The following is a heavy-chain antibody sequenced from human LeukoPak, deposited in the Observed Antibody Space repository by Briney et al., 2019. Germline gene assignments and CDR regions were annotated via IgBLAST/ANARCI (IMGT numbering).Heavy chain of an antibody. CDR1: GYTFTSYY. CDR3: ARGYDILTTYGMDV. CDR2: INPSGDST. J-gene: IGHJ6*04. V-gene: IGHV1-46*04. D-gene: IGHD3-9*01. Sequence: ASLKLSCKASGYTFTSYYMNWVRQAPGQGPEWMGIINPSGDSTIYAQKLQGRVSMTRDMSTSTVYMELSSLRSEDTAVYYCARGYDILTTYGMDVWGKGTTVTVSS.